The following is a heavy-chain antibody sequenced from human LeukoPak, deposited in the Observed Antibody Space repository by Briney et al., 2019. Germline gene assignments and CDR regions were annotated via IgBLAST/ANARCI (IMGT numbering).Heavy chain of an antibody. CDR3: ARAEYLESLFEY. Sequence: SETLSLTCTVSGGSISSYYWSWIRQPPGKGLEGIGYIYYSGSTNYNPSLKSRVTISVDTSKNQFSLKLSSVTAADTAVYYCARAEYLESLFEYWGQGTLVTVSS. D-gene: IGHD2-2*02. V-gene: IGHV4-59*01. J-gene: IGHJ4*02. CDR1: GGSISSYY. CDR2: IYYSGST.